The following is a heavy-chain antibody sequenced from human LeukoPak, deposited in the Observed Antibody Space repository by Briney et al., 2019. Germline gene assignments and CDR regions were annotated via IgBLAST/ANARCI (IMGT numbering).Heavy chain of an antibody. Sequence: SETLSLTCAVYGGSFSGYYWSWIRQPPGKGLEWIGEINHSGSTNYNPSLKSRVTISVDTSKNQFSLKLSSVTAADTAVYYCARGRGCSSTSCYGYYYYYYMDVWGKGTTVTVSS. V-gene: IGHV4-34*01. CDR3: ARGRGCSSTSCYGYYYYYYMDV. CDR1: GGSFSGYY. D-gene: IGHD2-2*01. CDR2: INHSGST. J-gene: IGHJ6*03.